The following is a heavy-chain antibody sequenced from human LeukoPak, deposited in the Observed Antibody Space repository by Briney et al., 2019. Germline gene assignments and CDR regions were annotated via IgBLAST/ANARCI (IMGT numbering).Heavy chain of an antibody. Sequence: GRSLRLSCAASGFTFSSYGMHWVRQAPGKGLEWVAVIWYGGSNKYYADSVKGRFTISRDNSKNTLYLQMNSLRAEDTAVYYCARVRYSSGWYPSDYWGQGTLVTVSS. CDR3: ARVRYSSGWYPSDY. CDR2: IWYGGSNK. V-gene: IGHV3-33*08. D-gene: IGHD6-19*01. J-gene: IGHJ4*02. CDR1: GFTFSSYG.